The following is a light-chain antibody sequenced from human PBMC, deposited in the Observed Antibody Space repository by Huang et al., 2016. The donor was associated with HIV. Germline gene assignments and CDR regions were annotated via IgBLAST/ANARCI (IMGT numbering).Light chain of an antibody. Sequence: DIQMTQSPSSLSPSVGDRVTISCRASQSISSYLNWYQQKPGKAPKRLIYAASILQSGVPSRFSGSGSVTDFTLTISSLQPEDFATYYCQQSYSTPYTFGQGTKLEIK. CDR1: QSISSY. CDR2: AAS. J-gene: IGKJ2*01. V-gene: IGKV1-39*01. CDR3: QQSYSTPYT.